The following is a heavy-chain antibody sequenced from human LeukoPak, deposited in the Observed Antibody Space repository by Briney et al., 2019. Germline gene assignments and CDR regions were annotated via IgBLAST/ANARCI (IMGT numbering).Heavy chain of an antibody. J-gene: IGHJ4*02. CDR2: ISYDGGNT. Sequence: GRSLRLSCAASGFTFSINAIHCGCQAPDKRLESGAEISYDGGNTYYADSVKGRFTISRDNSKNTLYLQMNSLKAEDTAVYYCAKEGTGIHFDYWGQGTLVTVSS. V-gene: IGHV3-30-3*01. D-gene: IGHD1-1*01. CDR3: AKEGTGIHFDY. CDR1: GFTFSINA.